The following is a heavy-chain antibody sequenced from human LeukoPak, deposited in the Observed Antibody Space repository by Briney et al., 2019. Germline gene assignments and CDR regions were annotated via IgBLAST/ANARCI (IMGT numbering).Heavy chain of an antibody. CDR1: GGSISNFY. J-gene: IGHJ3*02. Sequence: SETLSLLCTVSGGSISNFYWNWIRQPPGKGLEWIGYIYYSGSTNYNPSLKSRVTISVDTSKKQFSLKLNSVTAADTAVYFCARSGPLTNYALDIWGLGTMVTVSS. CDR2: IYYSGST. V-gene: IGHV4-59*01. D-gene: IGHD2-8*01. CDR3: ARSGPLTNYALDI.